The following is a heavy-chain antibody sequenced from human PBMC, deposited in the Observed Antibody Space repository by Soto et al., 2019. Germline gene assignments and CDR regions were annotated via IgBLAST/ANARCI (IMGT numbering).Heavy chain of an antibody. CDR1: GVTFSSYG. CDR3: ARGRFYSDY. Sequence: QVQLVESGGGVVQPGRSLRLSCAASGVTFSSYGMHWVRQAPGKGLEWVAVISSDGSNKYYADSVKGRSTISRDIAKNTLFLQLNSLRAADTAVYYCARGRFYSDYWGQGTLVTVSS. V-gene: IGHV3-30*03. J-gene: IGHJ4*02. CDR2: ISSDGSNK.